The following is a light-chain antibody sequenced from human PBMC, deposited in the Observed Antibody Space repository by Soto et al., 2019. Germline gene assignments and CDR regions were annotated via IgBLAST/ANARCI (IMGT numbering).Light chain of an antibody. Sequence: EIGLTQSPDTLSLCPGERARLSCRASQTVTSSFLAWYQQKPGQAPRLLIYGASNRATDIPDRFSGSGSGTDFTLTISSLQPEDFATYYCQQSYSTPPTFGQGTKVDIK. V-gene: IGKV3-20*01. CDR3: QQSYSTPPT. J-gene: IGKJ1*01. CDR2: GAS. CDR1: QTVTSSF.